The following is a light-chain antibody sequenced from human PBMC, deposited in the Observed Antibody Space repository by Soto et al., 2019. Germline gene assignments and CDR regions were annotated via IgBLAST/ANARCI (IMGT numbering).Light chain of an antibody. CDR1: QSIRDH. CDR3: QQTDSSPSLT. V-gene: IGKV1-39*01. Sequence: IQMTQSPSSLSASVGDRFTITCRASQSIRDHLNWYQQKPGKAPKLLIYGASNLETGVPSRFSGSGSGTDFTLSISGLQPEDFASYYRQQTDSSPSLTCGQGTDWRL. J-gene: IGKJ5*01. CDR2: GAS.